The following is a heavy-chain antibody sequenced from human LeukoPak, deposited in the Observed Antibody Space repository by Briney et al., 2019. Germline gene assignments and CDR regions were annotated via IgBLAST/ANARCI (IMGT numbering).Heavy chain of an antibody. V-gene: IGHV3-43D*03. CDR2: ISWDGGST. CDR1: GFTFDDYA. CDR3: ARRAGESSGWAHFDY. J-gene: IGHJ4*02. D-gene: IGHD6-19*01. Sequence: GGSLRLSCAASGFTFDDYAMHWVRQAPGTGLEWVSLISWDGGSTYYADSVKGRFTIPRDNAKNSLYLQMNSLRAEDTAVYYCARRAGESSGWAHFDYWGPGTLVTVSS.